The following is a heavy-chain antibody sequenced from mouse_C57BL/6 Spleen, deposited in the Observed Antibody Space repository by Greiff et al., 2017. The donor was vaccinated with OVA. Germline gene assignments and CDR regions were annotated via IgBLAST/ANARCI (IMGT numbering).Heavy chain of an antibody. J-gene: IGHJ2*01. CDR3: ARPATVVPNPPFDY. Sequence: VQLQQSGAELARPGASVKLSCKASGYTFTSYGISWVKQRTGQGLEWIGEIYPRSGNHYYNEKFKGKATLTADKSSSTAYMELRSLTSEDSAVYFCARPATVVPNPPFDYWGQGTTLTVSS. CDR2: IYPRSGNH. D-gene: IGHD1-1*01. V-gene: IGHV1-81*01. CDR1: GYTFTSYG.